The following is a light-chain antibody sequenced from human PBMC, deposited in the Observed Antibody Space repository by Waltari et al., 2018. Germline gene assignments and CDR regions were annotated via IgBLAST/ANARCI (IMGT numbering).Light chain of an antibody. CDR1: SSNLGSGYD. Sequence: QSVLTQPPSLSGAPGQRVTISCTGSSSNLGSGYDVHWYQQLPGTAPKLLIYGNNNRPSVVPDQFSGSRSGTSASLAITGLQAEDEADYYCQSYDNSLSGAWVFGGGTKLTVL. CDR2: GNN. V-gene: IGLV1-40*01. J-gene: IGLJ3*02. CDR3: QSYDNSLSGAWV.